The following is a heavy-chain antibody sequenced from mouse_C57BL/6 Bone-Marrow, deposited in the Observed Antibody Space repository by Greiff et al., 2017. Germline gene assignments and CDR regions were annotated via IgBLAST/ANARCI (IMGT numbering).Heavy chain of an antibody. J-gene: IGHJ2*01. CDR3: ARYDYDFAD. V-gene: IGHV1-76*01. Sequence: VQLQQSGAELVRPGASVKLSCKASGYTFTDYYINWVKQRPGQGLEWIARIYPGSGNTYYNEKFKGKATLTAEKSSSTAYMQLSSLTSEDSAVYFCARYDYDFADWGQGTTLTVSS. D-gene: IGHD2-4*01. CDR2: IYPGSGNT. CDR1: GYTFTDYY.